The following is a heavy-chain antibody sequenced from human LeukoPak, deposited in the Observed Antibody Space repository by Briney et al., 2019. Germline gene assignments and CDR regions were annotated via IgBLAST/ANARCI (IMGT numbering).Heavy chain of an antibody. Sequence: RSGGSLRLSCAASGFTFSSYSMNWVRQAPGKGLEWVSSISTSSIYIYYADSVKGRFTISRDNAKNSLYLQMNSLRAEDTAVYYCVRRALWGDYAVDYWGQGTLVTVSS. J-gene: IGHJ4*02. D-gene: IGHD4-17*01. CDR2: ISTSSIYI. V-gene: IGHV3-21*01. CDR3: VRRALWGDYAVDY. CDR1: GFTFSSYS.